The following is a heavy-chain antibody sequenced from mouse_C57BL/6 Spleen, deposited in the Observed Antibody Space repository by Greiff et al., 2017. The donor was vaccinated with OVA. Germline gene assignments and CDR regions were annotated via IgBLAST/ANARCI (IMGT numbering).Heavy chain of an antibody. CDR3: TRSGYYGSSPSWYFDV. V-gene: IGHV1-15*01. CDR1: GYTFTAYE. D-gene: IGHD1-1*01. CDR2: IDPETGGT. J-gene: IGHJ1*03. Sequence: VQLQQSGAELVRPGASVTLSCKASGYTFTAYEMHWVKQTPVHGLEWIGAIDPETGGTAYNQKFKGKAILTADKSSSTAYMELRSLTSEDSAVYYCTRSGYYGSSPSWYFDVWGTGTTVTVSS.